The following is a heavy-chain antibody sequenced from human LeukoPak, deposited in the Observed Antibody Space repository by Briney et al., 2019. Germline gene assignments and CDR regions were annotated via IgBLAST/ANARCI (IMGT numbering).Heavy chain of an antibody. CDR2: ISAYNGNT. D-gene: IGHD5-18*01. CDR1: GYTFTSYG. V-gene: IGHV1-18*01. Sequence: ASVNVSCKASGYTFTSYGISWVRQAPGQGLEWMGWISAYNGNTNYAQKLQGRVTITTDTSTSTAYTELRSLRSDDTAVYYCARDHSMPCSWMQLCRYYYYGMDVWGQGTTVTVSS. J-gene: IGHJ6*02. CDR3: ARDHSMPCSWMQLCRYYYYGMDV.